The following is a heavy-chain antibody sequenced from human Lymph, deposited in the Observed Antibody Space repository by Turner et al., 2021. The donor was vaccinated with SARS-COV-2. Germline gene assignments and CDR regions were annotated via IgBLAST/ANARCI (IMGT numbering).Heavy chain of an antibody. Sequence: QVQLVPSGAEEKKPGASVKVSCKVSGYTLTELSMHWVRQAPGKGLEWMGGFDPEDGKTIYAQKFQGRVTMTEDTSTDTAYMELSSLRSEDTAVYYCATDRSSGWPHYYYYTMDVWGQGTTVTVSS. D-gene: IGHD6-19*01. CDR2: FDPEDGKT. V-gene: IGHV1-24*01. J-gene: IGHJ6*02. CDR3: ATDRSSGWPHYYYYTMDV. CDR1: GYTLTELS.